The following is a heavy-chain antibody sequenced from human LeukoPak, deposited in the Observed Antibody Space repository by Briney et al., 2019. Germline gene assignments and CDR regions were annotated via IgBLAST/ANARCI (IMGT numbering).Heavy chain of an antibody. CDR3: ARGHYDYVWGSYRPVYFDY. CDR1: GYTFTSYD. J-gene: IGHJ4*02. Sequence: GASAKVSCKASGYTFTSYDINWVRQATGQGLEWMGWMNPNSGNTGYAQKFQGRVTMTRNTSISTAYMELSSLRSEDTAVYYCARGHYDYVWGSYRPVYFDYWGQGTLVTVSS. CDR2: MNPNSGNT. D-gene: IGHD3-16*02. V-gene: IGHV1-8*01.